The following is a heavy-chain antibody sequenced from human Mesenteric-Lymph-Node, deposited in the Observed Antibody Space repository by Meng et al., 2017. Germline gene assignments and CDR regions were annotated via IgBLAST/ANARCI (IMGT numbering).Heavy chain of an antibody. V-gene: IGHV4-61*02. J-gene: IGHJ4*02. D-gene: IGHD3-10*01. CDR3: ARDRNYYGSGSHFDY. CDR2: IYTSGST. Sequence: SETLSLTCTVSGGSISSGSYYWSWIRQPAGKGLEWIGRIYTSGSTNYNPSLKSRVTIAVDTSKNQFSQKLSSVTAADTAVYYCARDRNYYGSGSHFDYWGQGTRVTGSS. CDR1: GGSISSGSYY.